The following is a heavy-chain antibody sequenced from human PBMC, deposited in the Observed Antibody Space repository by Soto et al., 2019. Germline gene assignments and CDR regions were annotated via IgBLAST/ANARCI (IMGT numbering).Heavy chain of an antibody. CDR2: MHHMGTT. J-gene: IGHJ1*01. CDR1: GGSINDYY. V-gene: IGHV4-59*01. Sequence: QVLLQESGPGLVEPSETLSLTCSVPGGSINDYYWSWIRQTPGKGLEWIGYMHHMGTTNYNPTLKSRVSIVPDTWKNHISLRINSVTAADTAVYYWARDSTSGWYFSWGQGILVTVSS. D-gene: IGHD6-19*01. CDR3: ARDSTSGWYFS.